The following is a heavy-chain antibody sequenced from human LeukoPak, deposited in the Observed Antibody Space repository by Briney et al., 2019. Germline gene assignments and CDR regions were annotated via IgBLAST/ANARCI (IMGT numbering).Heavy chain of an antibody. V-gene: IGHV3-30*18. CDR1: GFTFINYG. J-gene: IGHJ4*02. CDR3: AKEVATMFDY. Sequence: GGSLRLSCAASGFTFINYGINWVRQAPGKGLEWVAVISYDGSNKYYADSVKGRFTISRDNSKNTLYLQMNSLRAEDTAVYYCAKEVATMFDYWGQGTLVTVSS. D-gene: IGHD5-12*01. CDR2: ISYDGSNK.